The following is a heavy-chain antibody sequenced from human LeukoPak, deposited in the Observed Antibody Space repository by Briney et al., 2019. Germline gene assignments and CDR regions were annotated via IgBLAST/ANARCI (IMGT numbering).Heavy chain of an antibody. V-gene: IGHV5-51*01. J-gene: IGHJ4*02. Sequence: GESLKISCKGSGYSFTSYWIGWVRQMPGKGLEWMGIIYPGDSDTRYSPSFQGQVTISADKSISTAYLQWSSLKASDTAMYYCARPRCSGGSCYQYYFDYWGQGTLVTVSS. CDR2: IYPGDSDT. D-gene: IGHD2-15*01. CDR1: GYSFTSYW. CDR3: ARPRCSGGSCYQYYFDY.